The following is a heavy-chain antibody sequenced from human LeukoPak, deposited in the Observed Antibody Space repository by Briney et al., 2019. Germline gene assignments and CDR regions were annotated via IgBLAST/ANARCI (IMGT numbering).Heavy chain of an antibody. CDR2: ISGSGGST. CDR1: GFTFSSYA. Sequence: GGSLRLSCAASGFTFSSYAMSWVRQAPGKGLEWVSAISGSGGSTYYADPVKGRFTISRDNAKNSLYLQMNSLRAEDTAVYYCARWRYGDYGEDEYFQHWGQGTLVTVSS. V-gene: IGHV3-23*01. CDR3: ARWRYGDYGEDEYFQH. D-gene: IGHD4-17*01. J-gene: IGHJ1*01.